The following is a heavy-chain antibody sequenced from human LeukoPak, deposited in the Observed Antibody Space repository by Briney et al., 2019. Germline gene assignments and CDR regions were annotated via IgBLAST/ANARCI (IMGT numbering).Heavy chain of an antibody. CDR1: GGSISSYY. D-gene: IGHD5-18*01. Sequence: SETLSLTCTVSGGSISSYYWSWIRQSPGKGLEWIGYIYYSGSTNYNPSLKSRVTISVDTSKNQFSLKLSSVTAADTAVHYCAREGLGYSYAYRAFDIWGQGTMVTVSS. V-gene: IGHV4-59*01. CDR3: AREGLGYSYAYRAFDI. CDR2: IYYSGST. J-gene: IGHJ3*02.